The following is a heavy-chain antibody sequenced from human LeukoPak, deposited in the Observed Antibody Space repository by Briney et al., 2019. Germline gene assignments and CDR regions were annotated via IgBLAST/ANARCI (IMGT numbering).Heavy chain of an antibody. CDR3: ARGVFRPPFDY. CDR1: GGSFSGYY. Sequence: SETLSLTCAVYGGSFSGYYWSWIRQPPGKGLEWIGEINHSGSTNYNPSLKSRVTISVDTSKNQFSLKLSSVTAADTAVYYCARGVFRPPFDYWGQGTLVTVSS. CDR2: INHSGST. J-gene: IGHJ4*02. V-gene: IGHV4-34*01.